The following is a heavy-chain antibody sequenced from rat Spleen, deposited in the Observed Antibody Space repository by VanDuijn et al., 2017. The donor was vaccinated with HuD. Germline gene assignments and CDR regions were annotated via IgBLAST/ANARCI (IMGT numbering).Heavy chain of an antibody. D-gene: IGHD1-11*01. V-gene: IGHV5-25*01. CDR2: ISTGGGNT. CDR3: AKERDLLEGYFDY. Sequence: EVQLVESGGGLVQPGRSMKLSCAASRFTFDNYYMAWVRQAPTKGLEWVASISTGGGNTHYRDAVKGRITLSRENAKSTLFLQMDSLRSEDTATYYCAKERDLLEGYFDYWCQGVMVTVSS. J-gene: IGHJ2*01. CDR1: RFTFDNYY.